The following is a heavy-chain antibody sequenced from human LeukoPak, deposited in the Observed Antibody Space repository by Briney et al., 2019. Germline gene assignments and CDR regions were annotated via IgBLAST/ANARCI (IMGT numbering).Heavy chain of an antibody. V-gene: IGHV4-39*01. CDR3: ARSPMGVTSETFYYFDY. J-gene: IGHJ4*02. Sequence: SETLSLTCYVSGGSISNEDHFWGWIRQPPGKRLEWIGSVSYLGTFYDNPSLRSRVTISADTSRNLFSLKLTSVTAADTAVYYCARSPMGVTSETFYYFDYWGQGTLVTVSS. D-gene: IGHD2-21*02. CDR1: GGSISNEDHF. CDR2: VSYLGTF.